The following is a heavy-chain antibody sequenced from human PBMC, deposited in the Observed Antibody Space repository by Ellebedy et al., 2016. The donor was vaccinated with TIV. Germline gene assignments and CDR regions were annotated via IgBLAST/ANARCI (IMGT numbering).Heavy chain of an antibody. V-gene: IGHV4-59*01. J-gene: IGHJ4*02. D-gene: IGHD4-17*01. Sequence: MPSETLSLTCTVSGGYISSYYWNRIRQPPGKGPEWIGNIYYGATNYNPSLTSRVTISVATSKNQFSLRLSSVTAADTAVYYCAREDHGDGRFDYWGQGSLVTVSS. CDR3: AREDHGDGRFDY. CDR2: IYYGAT. CDR1: GGYISSYY.